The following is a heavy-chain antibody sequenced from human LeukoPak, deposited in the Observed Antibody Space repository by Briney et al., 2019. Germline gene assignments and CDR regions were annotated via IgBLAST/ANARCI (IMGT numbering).Heavy chain of an antibody. J-gene: IGHJ6*03. CDR3: AINAYCSSNSCWGNYYYYMDV. V-gene: IGHV1-24*01. D-gene: IGHD2-2*01. CDR1: GYTLTELS. Sequence: ALVKVSCKVSGYTLTELSMHWVRQAPGKGLEWMGGFDPEDGETIYAQKFQGRVTLTEDTSTDTAYMELSSLRSADTAMYYCAINAYCSSNSCWGNYYYYMDVWGKGTTVTVSS. CDR2: FDPEDGET.